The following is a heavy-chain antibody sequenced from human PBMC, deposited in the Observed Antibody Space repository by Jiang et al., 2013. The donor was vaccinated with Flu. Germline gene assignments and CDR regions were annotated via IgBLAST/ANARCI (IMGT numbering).Heavy chain of an antibody. D-gene: IGHD2-8*01. CDR1: SYA. CDR3: AKMLYLDPFGY. Sequence: SYAMSWVRQAPGKGLEWVSAISGSGGSTYYADSVKGRFTISRDNSKNTLYLQMNSLRAEDTAVYYCAKMLYLDPFGYWGQGTLVTVSS. CDR2: ISGSGGST. J-gene: IGHJ4*02. V-gene: IGHV3-23*01.